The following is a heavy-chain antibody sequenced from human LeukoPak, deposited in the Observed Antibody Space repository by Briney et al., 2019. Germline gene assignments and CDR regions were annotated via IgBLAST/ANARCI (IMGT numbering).Heavy chain of an antibody. CDR3: AKTYPSYSHYFDY. J-gene: IGHJ4*02. CDR2: ISRSSTYI. CDR1: GFTFSSYS. V-gene: IGHV3-21*04. D-gene: IGHD3-10*01. Sequence: GGSLRLSCTASGFTFSSYSMNWVRQAPGKGLEWVSSISRSSTYIYYADSVKGRFTISRDNAKNSLYLQMNSLRTEDTALYYCAKTYPSYSHYFDYWGQGTLVTVSS.